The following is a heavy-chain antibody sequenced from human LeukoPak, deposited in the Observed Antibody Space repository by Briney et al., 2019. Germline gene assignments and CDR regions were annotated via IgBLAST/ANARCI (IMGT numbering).Heavy chain of an antibody. Sequence: GGSLRLSCAASGFTFSSYAMPWVRQAPGKGLEWVAVISYGGSDKHYADSVKGRFTISRDNSKNTLYLQMNSLRAEDTAVYYCVRRSGSDYDAFDIWGQGTMVTVSS. CDR2: ISYGGSDK. D-gene: IGHD5-12*01. J-gene: IGHJ3*02. CDR3: VRRSGSDYDAFDI. CDR1: GFTFSSYA. V-gene: IGHV3-30-3*01.